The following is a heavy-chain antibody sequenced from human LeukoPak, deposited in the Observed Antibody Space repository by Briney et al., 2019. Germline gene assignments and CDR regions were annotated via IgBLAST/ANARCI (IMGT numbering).Heavy chain of an antibody. V-gene: IGHV1-69*01. CDR2: FIPIFGTA. CDR3: ASTVTSDIVVVPAAIAWFDP. Sequence: SVKVSCKASGGTFSSYAISWVRQAPGQGLEWMGGFIPIFGTANYAQKFQGRVTITADESTSTAYMELSSLRSEDTAVYYCASTVTSDIVVVPAAIAWFDPWSQGTLVTVSS. CDR1: GGTFSSYA. J-gene: IGHJ5*02. D-gene: IGHD2-2*01.